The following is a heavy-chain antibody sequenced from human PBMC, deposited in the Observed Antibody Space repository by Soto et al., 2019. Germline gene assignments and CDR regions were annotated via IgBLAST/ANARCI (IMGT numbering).Heavy chain of an antibody. V-gene: IGHV1-2*02. D-gene: IGHD5-12*01. CDR2: INPNSGGT. J-gene: IGHJ6*02. CDR1: GYTFTGYY. CDR3: ARVARDYYYYGMNV. Sequence: SVKVSCKASGYTFTGYYMHWVRQSPGQGLEWMGWINPNSGGTNYAQKFQGRVTMTRDTSISTAYMELSRLRSDDTAVYYCARVARDYYYYGMNVWGQGTMVIGSS.